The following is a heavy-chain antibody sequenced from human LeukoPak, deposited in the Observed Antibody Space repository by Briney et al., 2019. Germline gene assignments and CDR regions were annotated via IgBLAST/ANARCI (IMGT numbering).Heavy chain of an antibody. CDR3: AKDRVAGRGDY. J-gene: IGHJ4*02. CDR1: GFTFSSYG. V-gene: IGHV3-30*18. Sequence: PGRSLRLSCAASGFTFSSYGMHWDRQAPGKGLEWVAVISYDGSNKYYADSVKGRFTISRDNSKNTLYLQMNSLRAEDTAVYYCAKDRVAGRGDYWGQGTLVTVSS. D-gene: IGHD6-19*01. CDR2: ISYDGSNK.